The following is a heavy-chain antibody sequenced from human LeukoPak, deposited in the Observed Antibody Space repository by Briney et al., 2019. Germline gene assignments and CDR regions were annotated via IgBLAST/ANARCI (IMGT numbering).Heavy chain of an antibody. D-gene: IGHD6-19*01. CDR3: ARVSGYSSGWYPPFDY. CDR1: GFTFSSYA. V-gene: IGHV3-64*01. Sequence: PGGSLRLSCAASGFTFSSYAMHWVRQAPGKGLEYVSAISSNGGSTYYANSVKGRFTISRDNSKNTLYLQMGSLRAEDMAVYYCARVSGYSSGWYPPFDYWGQGTLVNGSS. CDR2: ISSNGGST. J-gene: IGHJ4*02.